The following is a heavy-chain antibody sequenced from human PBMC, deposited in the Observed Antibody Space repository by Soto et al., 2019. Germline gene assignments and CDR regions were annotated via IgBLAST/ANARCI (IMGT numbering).Heavy chain of an antibody. Sequence: GGSLRLSCAASGFTFSSCAMSWVRQAPGKGLEWVSGISNSGGPTYHADSVKGRFTIFRDNSRNTLYLQMNSLRAEDTAVYYCAKEYYFDHWGQGTLVTVSS. CDR1: GFTFSSCA. CDR3: AKEYYFDH. V-gene: IGHV3-23*01. J-gene: IGHJ4*02. CDR2: ISNSGGPT.